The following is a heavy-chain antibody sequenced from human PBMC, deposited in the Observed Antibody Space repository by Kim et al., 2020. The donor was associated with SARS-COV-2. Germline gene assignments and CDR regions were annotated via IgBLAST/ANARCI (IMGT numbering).Heavy chain of an antibody. CDR3: ARGQLLFGV. J-gene: IGHJ4*02. CDR1: GGSISSYY. CDR2: IYYSGST. V-gene: IGHV4-59*01. D-gene: IGHD2-2*01. Sequence: SETLSLTCTVSGGSISSYYWSWIRQPPGKGLEWIGYIYYSGSTNYNPSLKSRVTISVDTSKNHFSLKLSSLTAADTAVYFCARGQLLFGVWGQGTLGTVS.